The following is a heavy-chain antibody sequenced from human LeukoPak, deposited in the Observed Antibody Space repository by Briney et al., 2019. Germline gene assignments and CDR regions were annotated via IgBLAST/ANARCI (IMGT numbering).Heavy chain of an antibody. V-gene: IGHV3-21*01. CDR3: ARDPEYPGWFDP. D-gene: IGHD2-2*02. CDR1: GFPFSSYS. J-gene: IGHJ5*02. Sequence: GGSLRLSCAASGFPFSSYSMNWVRQAPGKGLEWVSSISSSSSFIYYADSVKGRFTISRDNAKNSLYLQMNSLRAEDTAVYYCARDPEYPGWFDPWGQGTLVSVSS. CDR2: ISSSSSFI.